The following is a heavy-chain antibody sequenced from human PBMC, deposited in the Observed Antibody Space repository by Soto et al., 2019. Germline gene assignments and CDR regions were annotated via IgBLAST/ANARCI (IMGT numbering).Heavy chain of an antibody. Sequence: SVKVSCKASGVTFSSYAISWVRQAPGQGLEWMGGIIPIFGTANYAQKFQGRVTITADESTSTAYMELSSLRSEDTAVYYCARPYCSSTSCNYGMDVWGQGTTVTVSS. CDR1: GVTFSSYA. CDR2: IIPIFGTA. D-gene: IGHD2-2*01. J-gene: IGHJ6*02. V-gene: IGHV1-69*13. CDR3: ARPYCSSTSCNYGMDV.